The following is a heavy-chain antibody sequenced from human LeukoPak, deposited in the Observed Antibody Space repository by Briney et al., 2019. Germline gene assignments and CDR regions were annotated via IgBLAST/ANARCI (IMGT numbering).Heavy chain of an antibody. CDR3: ALGQDVLRFGELLGP. J-gene: IGHJ5*02. V-gene: IGHV3-53*01. CDR1: GFTVSSNY. CDR2: IYSGGST. Sequence: PGGSLRLSCAASGFTVSSNYMSWVRQAPGKGLEWVSVIYSGGSTYFADSVKGRFTISRDNSKNTLYLQMNSLRAEDTAVYYCALGQDVLRFGELLGPWGQGTLVTVSS. D-gene: IGHD3-10*01.